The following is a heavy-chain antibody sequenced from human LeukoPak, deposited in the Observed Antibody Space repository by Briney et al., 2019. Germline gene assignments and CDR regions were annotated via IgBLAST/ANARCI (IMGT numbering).Heavy chain of an antibody. Sequence: LGGSLRLSCAASGFTFTSYAMSWVRQAPGKGLEWVSAISGGGLSTYYADSVKGRFTISRDNSKTTLFLQMNSLRAEDTAVYYCAKIDSSSLGPQGSWGQGTLVTVSS. CDR2: ISGGGLST. J-gene: IGHJ5*02. D-gene: IGHD7-27*01. CDR1: GFTFTSYA. CDR3: AKIDSSSLGPQGS. V-gene: IGHV3-23*01.